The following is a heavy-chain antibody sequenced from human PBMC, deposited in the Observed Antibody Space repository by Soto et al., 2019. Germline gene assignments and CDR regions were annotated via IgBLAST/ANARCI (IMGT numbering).Heavy chain of an antibody. Sequence: EVQLLESGGGLVQPGGSLRLSCAASGFTFSSYVMSWVRQAPGKGLEWVSAISGSGGSTYYADSVKGRFTISRDNSKNTLYLQMNSLRAEDTAVYYCAKDPPPLYGDYVVLWYFDYWGQGTLVTVSS. CDR1: GFTFSSYV. D-gene: IGHD4-17*01. J-gene: IGHJ4*02. CDR2: ISGSGGST. CDR3: AKDPPPLYGDYVVLWYFDY. V-gene: IGHV3-23*01.